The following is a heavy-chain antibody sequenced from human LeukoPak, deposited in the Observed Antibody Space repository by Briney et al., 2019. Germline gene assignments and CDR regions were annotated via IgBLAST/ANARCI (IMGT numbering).Heavy chain of an antibody. V-gene: IGHV3-23*01. Sequence: GGSLRLSCAASGFTFSSYAMSWVRQAPGKGLEWVSAISGSGGSTYYADSVKGRFTISRDNSKNTLYLQMNSLRAEDTAVYYCAKAEEMAIISADFDYWGQGALVTVSS. CDR3: AKAEEMAIISADFDY. J-gene: IGHJ4*02. D-gene: IGHD5-24*01. CDR1: GFTFSSYA. CDR2: ISGSGGST.